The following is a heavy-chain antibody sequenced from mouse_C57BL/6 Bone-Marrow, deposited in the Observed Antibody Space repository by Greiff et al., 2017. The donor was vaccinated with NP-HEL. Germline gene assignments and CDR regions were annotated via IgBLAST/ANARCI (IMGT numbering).Heavy chain of an antibody. CDR2: IDPSDSYT. CDR1: GYTFTSYW. V-gene: IGHV1-59*01. CDR3: ARSGYYGSSFFDY. J-gene: IGHJ2*01. Sequence: QVQLKQPGAELVRPGTSVKLSCKASGYTFTSYWMHWVKQRPGQGLEWIGVIDPSDSYTNYNQQFKGKATLTVDTSSSTAYLQLSSLTSEDSAVYYCARSGYYGSSFFDYWGQGTTLTVSS. D-gene: IGHD1-1*01.